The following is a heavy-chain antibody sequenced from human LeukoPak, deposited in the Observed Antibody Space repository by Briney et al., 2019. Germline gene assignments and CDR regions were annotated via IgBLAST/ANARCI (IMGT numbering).Heavy chain of an antibody. CDR2: IWYDGSNK. CDR1: GFTFSSYG. D-gene: IGHD4-23*01. V-gene: IGHV3-33*06. CDR3: AKEETTVVTPGLDH. Sequence: GGSLRLSCAASGFTFSSYGMHWVRQAPGKGLEWVAVIWYDGSNKYYADSVKGRFTISRDNSRGTVSLQINSLTAEDTAVYYCAKEETTVVTPGLDHWGQGALVTVSS. J-gene: IGHJ4*02.